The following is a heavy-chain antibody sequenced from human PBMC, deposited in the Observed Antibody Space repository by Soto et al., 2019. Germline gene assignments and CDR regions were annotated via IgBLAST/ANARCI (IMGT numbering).Heavy chain of an antibody. J-gene: IGHJ4*02. CDR3: ARTYYDILTGYWIFDY. CDR1: GGSISSYY. Sequence: SSETLSLTCTVSGGSISSYYWSWIRQPPGKGLEWIGYIYYSGSTNYNPSLKSRVTISVDTSKNQFSLKLSSVTAADTAVYYCARTYYDILTGYWIFDYWGQGTLVTVSS. V-gene: IGHV4-59*01. CDR2: IYYSGST. D-gene: IGHD3-9*01.